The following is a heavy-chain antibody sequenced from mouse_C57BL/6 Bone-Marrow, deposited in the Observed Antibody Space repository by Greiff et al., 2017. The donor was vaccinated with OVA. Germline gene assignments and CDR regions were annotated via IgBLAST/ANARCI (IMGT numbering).Heavy chain of an antibody. J-gene: IGHJ3*01. Sequence: EVQRVESGPVLVKPGASVKMSCKASGYTFTDYYMNWVKQSHGKSLEWIGVINPYNGGTSYNQKFKGKATLTVDKSSSTAYMELNSLTSEDSAVYYGEGWLLPFAYWGQGTLVTVSA. CDR3: EGWLLPFAY. V-gene: IGHV1-19*01. D-gene: IGHD2-3*01. CDR2: INPYNGGT. CDR1: GYTFTDYY.